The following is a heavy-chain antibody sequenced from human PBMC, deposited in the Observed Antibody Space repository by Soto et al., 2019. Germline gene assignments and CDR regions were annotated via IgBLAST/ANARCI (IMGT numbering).Heavy chain of an antibody. Sequence: EVQLVESGGGLVKPGGSLRLSCVGSGFTFSNAWMSWVRQAPGKGLEWVGRIKSKTDGGTTDYAAPVKGRFTISRDDSKNTLYLQMNSLKTEDTAVYYCTTGYYYDSSGTDYWGQGTLVTVSS. CDR2: IKSKTDGGTT. CDR3: TTGYYYDSSGTDY. D-gene: IGHD3-22*01. V-gene: IGHV3-15*01. J-gene: IGHJ4*02. CDR1: GFTFSNAW.